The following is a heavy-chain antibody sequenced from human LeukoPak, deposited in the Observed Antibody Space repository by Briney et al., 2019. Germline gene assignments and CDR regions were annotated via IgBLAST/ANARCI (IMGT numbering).Heavy chain of an antibody. CDR3: ARDRVTYDYVWGSYRFGYFDY. J-gene: IGHJ4*02. CDR1: GYTFTSYG. D-gene: IGHD3-16*02. Sequence: ASVKVSCEASGYTFTSYGISWVRQAPGQGLERMGWISAYNGNTNYAQKLQGRVTMTTDTSTSTAYMELRSLRSDDTAVYYCARDRVTYDYVWGSYRFGYFDYWGQGTLVTVSS. V-gene: IGHV1-18*01. CDR2: ISAYNGNT.